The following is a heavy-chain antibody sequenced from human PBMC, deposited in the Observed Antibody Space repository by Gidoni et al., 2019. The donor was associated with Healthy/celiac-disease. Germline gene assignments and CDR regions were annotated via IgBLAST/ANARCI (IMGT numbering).Heavy chain of an antibody. D-gene: IGHD6-6*01. CDR1: GFTFSSYA. CDR3: ARITRPGYYYYYGMDV. CDR2: ISYDGSNK. Sequence: QVQLVASGGGVVQPGRSLRLSCAASGFTFSSYAMHWVRQAPGKGLEWVAVISYDGSNKYYADSVKGRFTISRDNSKNTLYLQMNSLRAEDTAVYYCARITRPGYYYYYGMDVWGQGTTVTVSS. V-gene: IGHV3-30-3*01. J-gene: IGHJ6*02.